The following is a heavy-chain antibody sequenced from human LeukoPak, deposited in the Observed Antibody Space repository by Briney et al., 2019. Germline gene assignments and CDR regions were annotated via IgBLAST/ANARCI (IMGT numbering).Heavy chain of an antibody. D-gene: IGHD4-11*01. Sequence: GGSLRLSCAASRFTFSSYSMNWVRQAPGKGLEWVSSISSSGSYIYYADSVKGRFTISRDNAKNSLYLQMNSLRAEDTAVYYCASAPYATVTTSRETGYYYYMDVWGKGTTVTVSS. J-gene: IGHJ6*03. CDR1: RFTFSSYS. CDR2: ISSSGSYI. V-gene: IGHV3-21*01. CDR3: ASAPYATVTTSRETGYYYYMDV.